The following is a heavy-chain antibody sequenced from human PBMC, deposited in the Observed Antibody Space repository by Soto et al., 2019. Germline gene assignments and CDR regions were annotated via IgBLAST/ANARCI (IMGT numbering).Heavy chain of an antibody. CDR2: INHSGST. D-gene: IGHD5-12*01. CDR1: GGSISSGAYY. CDR3: AERYGGYGGLYYFDY. V-gene: IGHV4-39*07. J-gene: IGHJ4*02. Sequence: SETLSLTCTVSGGSISSGAYYWSWIRQPPGKGLEWIGEINHSGSTNYNPSLKSRVTISVDTSKNQFSLKLSSVTAADTAVYYCAERYGGYGGLYYFDYWGQGTLVTVSS.